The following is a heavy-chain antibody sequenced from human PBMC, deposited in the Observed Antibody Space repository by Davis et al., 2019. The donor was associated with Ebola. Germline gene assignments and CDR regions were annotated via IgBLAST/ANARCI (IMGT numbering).Heavy chain of an antibody. CDR1: GYTFTSYG. Sequence: ASVKVSCKASGYTFTSYGISWVRQAPGQGLEWMGWISAYNGNTNYAQKLQGRVTMTTDTSTSTAYMELRSLRSDDTAVYYCARDLEDCSGGTCQSVWWVLRGADGLDVWGQGTTVTVSS. D-gene: IGHD2-15*01. V-gene: IGHV1-18*01. CDR2: ISAYNGNT. J-gene: IGHJ6*02. CDR3: ARDLEDCSGGTCQSVWWVLRGADGLDV.